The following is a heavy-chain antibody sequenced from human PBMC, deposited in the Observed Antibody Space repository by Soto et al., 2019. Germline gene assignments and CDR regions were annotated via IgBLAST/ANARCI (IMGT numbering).Heavy chain of an antibody. J-gene: IGHJ3*02. CDR2: TYSDGTT. Sequence: EVQLVESGGGLVQPGGSLRLSCSASGFIVSSNYMSWVRQAPGKGLEWVSVTYSDGTTYYADSVKGRFTISRDNSKNTLYLQMNSLRVEDTAVYYCVREYRRVGARDAYDIWGQGTMVTVSS. D-gene: IGHD3-10*01. CDR1: GFIVSSNY. CDR3: VREYRRVGARDAYDI. V-gene: IGHV3-66*01.